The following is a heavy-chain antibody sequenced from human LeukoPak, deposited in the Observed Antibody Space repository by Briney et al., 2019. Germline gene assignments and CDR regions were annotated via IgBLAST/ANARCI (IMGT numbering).Heavy chain of an antibody. V-gene: IGHV3-23*01. J-gene: IGHJ4*02. Sequence: GGSLRLSCAASGFTFSSYALSWVRQAPGKGLEWVSALSGSGGSTYYADSVKGRFTISRDTPKNTLYLQMSSVRAEDTAVYYCARDQGPHSSGWDNFDFGGRGTLVTVSS. CDR1: GFTFSSYA. CDR2: LSGSGGST. CDR3: ARDQGPHSSGWDNFDF. D-gene: IGHD6-19*01.